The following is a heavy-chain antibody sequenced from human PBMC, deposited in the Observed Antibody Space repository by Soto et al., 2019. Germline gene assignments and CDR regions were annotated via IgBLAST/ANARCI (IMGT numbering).Heavy chain of an antibody. J-gene: IGHJ4*02. CDR2: VSGSDTYT. V-gene: IGHV3-11*06. D-gene: IGHD3-3*01. CDR1: GFNFRDYY. CDR3: ARDLPVRLMADSILDY. Sequence: GGSLRLSCAASGFNFRDYYMSWFRQAPGKGLEWVSYVSGSDTYTNYADSVKGRFTVFRDNTKNSGYLQMDSLRDEDTAVYYCARDLPVRLMADSILDYLGQGTLVTVSS.